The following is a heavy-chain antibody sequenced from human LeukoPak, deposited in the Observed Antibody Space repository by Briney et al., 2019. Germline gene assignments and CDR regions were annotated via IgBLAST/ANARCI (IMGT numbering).Heavy chain of an antibody. CDR1: GFTFSDYN. J-gene: IGHJ6*02. Sequence: PGGSLRLSCAASGFTFSDYNMNWVRQARGKGLEWVSYITDSGNTIHYADSVKGRFTISRDNAKNSLYLQMNSLRAEDTAVYYCARSIGLTGGGVDVWGQGTTVTVSS. CDR2: ITDSGNTI. D-gene: IGHD3-9*01. V-gene: IGHV3-11*01. CDR3: ARSIGLTGGGVDV.